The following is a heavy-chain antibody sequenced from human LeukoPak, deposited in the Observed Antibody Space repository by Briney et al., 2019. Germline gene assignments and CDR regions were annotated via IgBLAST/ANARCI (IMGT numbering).Heavy chain of an antibody. CDR2: IYPGDSDT. D-gene: IGHD5-24*01. Sequence: GESLKVSCKGSGYSFTSYWIGWVRHMPGKGLEWMGIIYPGDSDTRYSPSFQGQVTISADKAISTVYLQWSSLEASDTATYYCARPHTGGYTSAFDIWGQGTVVTVSS. V-gene: IGHV5-51*01. J-gene: IGHJ3*02. CDR1: GYSFTSYW. CDR3: ARPHTGGYTSAFDI.